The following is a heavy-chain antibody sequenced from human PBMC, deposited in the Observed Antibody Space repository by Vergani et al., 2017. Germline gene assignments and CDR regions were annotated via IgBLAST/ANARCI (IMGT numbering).Heavy chain of an antibody. CDR1: GFTFSSYA. CDR3: AKGDSSGWYYFDY. V-gene: IGHV3-23*01. Sequence: EVQLLESGGGLVQPGGSLSLSCAASGFTFSSYAMSWVRQAPGKGLEWVSAISGSGGSTYYADSVKGRFTISRDNSKNTLYLQMNSLRAEDTAVYYCAKGDSSGWYYFDYWGQGTLVTVSS. J-gene: IGHJ4*02. CDR2: ISGSGGST. D-gene: IGHD6-19*01.